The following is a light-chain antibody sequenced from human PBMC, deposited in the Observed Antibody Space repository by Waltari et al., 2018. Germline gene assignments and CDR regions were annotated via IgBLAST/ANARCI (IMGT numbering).Light chain of an antibody. CDR1: DSDVGAYDF. J-gene: IGLJ1*01. CDR2: EVS. V-gene: IGLV2-14*01. CDR3: SSYTTSSAPGV. Sequence: QSALTQPASVSGSPGQSITISCSGTDSDVGAYDFVSWYQQPPGKAPHLIIYEVSNRPSGISTRFSASHAGNTASLTISGLQAEDEADYYCSSYTTSSAPGVFGTGTRVTVL.